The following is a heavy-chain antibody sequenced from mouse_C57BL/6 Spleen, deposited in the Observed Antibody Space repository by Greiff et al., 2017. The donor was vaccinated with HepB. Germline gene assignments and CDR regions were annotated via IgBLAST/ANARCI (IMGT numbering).Heavy chain of an antibody. J-gene: IGHJ4*01. CDR3: AREGVSTVNYAMDY. CDR1: GYAFSSYW. V-gene: IGHV1-80*01. CDR2: IYPGDGDT. D-gene: IGHD1-1*01. Sequence: QVQLQQSGAELVKPGASVKISCKASGYAFSSYWMNWVKQRPGKGLEWIGQIYPGDGDTNYNGKFKGKATLTADKSSSTAYMQLSSLTSEDSAVYFCAREGVSTVNYAMDYWGQGTSVTVSS.